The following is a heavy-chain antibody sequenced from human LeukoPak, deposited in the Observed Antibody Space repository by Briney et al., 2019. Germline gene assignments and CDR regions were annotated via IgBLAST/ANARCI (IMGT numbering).Heavy chain of an antibody. D-gene: IGHD5-18*01. J-gene: IGHJ4*02. V-gene: IGHV4-31*03. CDR2: IYYSGST. Sequence: SQTLSLTCTVSGGSISSGGYYWSWIRQHPGKGLEWIGYIYYSGSTYYNPSLKSRVTISVDMSKNQFSLKLSSVTAADTAVYYCARGWTAMAPFDYWGQGTLVTVSS. CDR1: GGSISSGGYY. CDR3: ARGWTAMAPFDY.